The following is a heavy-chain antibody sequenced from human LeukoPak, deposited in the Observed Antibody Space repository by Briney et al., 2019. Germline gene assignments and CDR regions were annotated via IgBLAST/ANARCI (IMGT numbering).Heavy chain of an antibody. V-gene: IGHV3-74*03. CDR2: INSDGSSI. D-gene: IGHD5-12*01. CDR3: AREGRVSGYDFDC. J-gene: IGHJ4*02. CDR1: GFTFSSYW. Sequence: GGSLRLSCAASGFTFSSYWMHWVRQAPGKGLVWVSRINSDGSSITYADSVRGRFTISRDNAKNTLYLKMNSLRVEDTAVYYCAREGRVSGYDFDCWGQGTLVTVSS.